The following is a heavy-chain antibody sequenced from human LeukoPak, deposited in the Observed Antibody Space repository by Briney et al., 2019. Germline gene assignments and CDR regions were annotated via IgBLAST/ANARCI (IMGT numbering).Heavy chain of an antibody. CDR1: GYSLSSGYY. V-gene: IGHV4-38-2*02. Sequence: PSETLSLTCAVSGYSLSSGYYWGWLRQPPGKGLEWIGSIYHSGSTYYNPSLKSRVTISVDTSKNQFSLKLSSVTAADTAVYYCARDHEYCSSTSCSDYWDQGTLVTVSS. CDR3: ARDHEYCSSTSCSDY. CDR2: IYHSGST. J-gene: IGHJ4*02. D-gene: IGHD2-2*01.